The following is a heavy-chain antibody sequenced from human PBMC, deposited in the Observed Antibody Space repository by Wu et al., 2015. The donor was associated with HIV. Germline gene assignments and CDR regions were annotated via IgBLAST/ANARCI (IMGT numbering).Heavy chain of an antibody. CDR3: ARGFGSGYYKRGMDV. CDR1: GYTFNNYD. Sequence: QLQLVQSGSEVKKPGASVKVSCKASGYTFNNYDVNWVRQAPGQGLEWMGWMNPKSGNTGCTQILQGRVTMTRNTSTTTAFLELRSLKFEDTAVYYCARGFGSGYYKRGMDVWGQGTTVIVSS. V-gene: IGHV1-8*01. D-gene: IGHD3-22*01. CDR2: MNPKSGNT. J-gene: IGHJ6*02.